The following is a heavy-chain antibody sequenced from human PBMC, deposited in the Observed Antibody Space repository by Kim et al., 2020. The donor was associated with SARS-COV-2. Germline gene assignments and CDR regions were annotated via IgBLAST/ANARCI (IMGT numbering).Heavy chain of an antibody. D-gene: IGHD1-26*01. CDR2: ISSSSSTI. CDR1: GFTFSSYS. CDR3: ARDSGGSYRPEYFQH. Sequence: GGSLRLSCAASGFTFSSYSMNWVRQAPGKGLEWVSYISSSSSTIYYADSVKGRFTISRDNAKNSLYLQMNSLRAEDTAVYYCARDSGGSYRPEYFQHWGQGTLVTVSS. J-gene: IGHJ1*01. V-gene: IGHV3-48*04.